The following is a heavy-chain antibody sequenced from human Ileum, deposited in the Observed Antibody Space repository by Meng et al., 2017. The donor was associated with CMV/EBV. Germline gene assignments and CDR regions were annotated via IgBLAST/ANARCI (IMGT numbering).Heavy chain of an antibody. Sequence: GGSLRLSCAVHGGSFTGYYWSWVRQAPGKGLEWVSYISSSGSTIYYADSVKGRFTISRDNAKNSLYLQMNSLRAEDTAIYYCARESRSISGMDVWGQGTTVTVSS. CDR2: ISSSGSTI. D-gene: IGHD6-6*01. J-gene: IGHJ6*02. CDR1: GGSFTGYY. CDR3: ARESRSISGMDV. V-gene: IGHV3-11*04.